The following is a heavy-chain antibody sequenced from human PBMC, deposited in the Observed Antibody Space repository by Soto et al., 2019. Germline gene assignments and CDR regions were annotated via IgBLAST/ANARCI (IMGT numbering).Heavy chain of an antibody. J-gene: IGHJ6*02. CDR3: ARRGRAVAGDTYYYYYGMDV. CDR1: GHSFTSYW. Sequence: GESLKISCKGSGHSFTSYWIGWVRQIPGKGLEWMGIIYPGDSDTRYSPSFQGQVTISADKSISTAYLQWSSLKASDTAMYYCARRGRAVAGDTYYYYYGMDVWGQGTTVTVSS. D-gene: IGHD6-19*01. CDR2: IYPGDSDT. V-gene: IGHV5-51*01.